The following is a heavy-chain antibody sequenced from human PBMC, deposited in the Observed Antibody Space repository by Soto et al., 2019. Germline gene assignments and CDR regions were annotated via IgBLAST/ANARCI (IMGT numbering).Heavy chain of an antibody. CDR3: ARERKFDVWRKGVDV. D-gene: IGHD3-3*01. CDR1: GYTFTTYD. J-gene: IGHJ6*02. CDR2: MDPNSGST. Sequence: QAQLVQSGAEVRKPGASVKVSCKASGYTFTTYDINWVRQAPGQGLEWLGWMDPNSGSTGYAQTFQGRITRTRNISRNTAHMELSSLQSEDTAVDYGARERKFDVWRKGVDVWGQGTTVTVSS. V-gene: IGHV1-8*01.